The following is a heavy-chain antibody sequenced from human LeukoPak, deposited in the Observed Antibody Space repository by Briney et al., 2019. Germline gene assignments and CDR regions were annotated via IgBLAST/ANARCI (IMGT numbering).Heavy chain of an antibody. J-gene: IGHJ6*03. Sequence: GASVKVSCKASGYTFTSYGISWVRQAPGQGLEWMGWISAYNGNTNYAQKLQGRVTMTTYTSTSTAYMELRSLRSDDTAVYYCARDLGYCSSTSCYADYYYYMDVWGKGTTVTVSS. D-gene: IGHD2-2*01. CDR2: ISAYNGNT. V-gene: IGHV1-18*01. CDR3: ARDLGYCSSTSCYADYYYYMDV. CDR1: GYTFTSYG.